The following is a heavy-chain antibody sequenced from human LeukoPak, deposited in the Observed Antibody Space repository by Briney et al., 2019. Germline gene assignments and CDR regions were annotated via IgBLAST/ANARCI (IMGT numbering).Heavy chain of an antibody. J-gene: IGHJ3*02. CDR1: GGSISSYY. Sequence: SETLSLTCTVSGGSISSYYWSWIRQPPGKGLEWIGYIYYSGSTNYNPSLKSRVTISVDTSKNQFSLKLSSVTAADTVVYYCARDREEYSSSPDAFDIWGQGTMVTVSS. D-gene: IGHD6-6*01. V-gene: IGHV4-59*01. CDR2: IYYSGST. CDR3: ARDREEYSSSPDAFDI.